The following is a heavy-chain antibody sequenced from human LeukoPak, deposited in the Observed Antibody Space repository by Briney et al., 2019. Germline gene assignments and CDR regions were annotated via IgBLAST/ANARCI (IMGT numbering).Heavy chain of an antibody. Sequence: GGSLRLSCAASGFTFSSHDMHWVRQPTGKGLEWVSGIGTASNTYYTESGKGRFTNSRENAKNFLYLQMDNLGAEDTAVYYCARSKSYSSGWTDFDCWGQGTLVTVSS. CDR3: ARSKSYSSGWTDFDC. CDR2: IGTASNT. CDR1: GFTFSSHD. J-gene: IGHJ4*02. D-gene: IGHD6-19*01. V-gene: IGHV3-13*01.